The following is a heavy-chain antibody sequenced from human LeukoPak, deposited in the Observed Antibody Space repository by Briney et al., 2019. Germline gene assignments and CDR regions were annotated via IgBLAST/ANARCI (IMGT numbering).Heavy chain of an antibody. CDR1: GGSISSYY. D-gene: IGHD3-22*01. CDR3: ARGFSGRYYYDSSGRRTNWFDP. J-gene: IGHJ5*02. CDR2: INHSGST. Sequence: PSETLSLTCTVSGGSISSYYWSWIRQPPGKGLEWSGEINHSGSTNYNPSLQSRVTISVDTSKNQFSLKLGSVTAADTAVYYCARGFSGRYYYDSSGRRTNWFDPWGQGTLVTVSS. V-gene: IGHV4-34*01.